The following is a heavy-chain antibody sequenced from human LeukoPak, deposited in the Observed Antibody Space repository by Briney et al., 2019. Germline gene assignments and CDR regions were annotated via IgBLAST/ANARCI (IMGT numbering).Heavy chain of an antibody. CDR2: ISSSSSYI. D-gene: IGHD2-21*02. J-gene: IGHJ4*02. V-gene: IGHV3-21*01. CDR3: AREECGGDCYSASYDY. Sequence: GGSLRLSCAASGFTFSSYSMNWVRQAPGKGLEWVSSISSSSSYIYYADSVKGRFTISRDNAKNSLYLQMNSLRAEDTAVYYCAREECGGDCYSASYDYWGQGTLVTVSS. CDR1: GFTFSSYS.